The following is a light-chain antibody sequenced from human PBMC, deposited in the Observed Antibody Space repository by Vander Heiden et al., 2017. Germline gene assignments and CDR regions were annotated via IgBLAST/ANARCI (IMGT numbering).Light chain of an antibody. CDR1: QGISTH. V-gene: IGKV1-9*01. CDR2: AAS. J-gene: IGKJ4*01. CDR3: QQLNTYPLT. Sequence: IQLTQSPSSLSASVGDRVTITCRASQGISTHLVWYQQKPGKAPKLLIYAASTLQSGVPLRFSGSGSGTDFTLTISSLQPEDFATYYCQQLNTYPLTFGGGTEVAIK.